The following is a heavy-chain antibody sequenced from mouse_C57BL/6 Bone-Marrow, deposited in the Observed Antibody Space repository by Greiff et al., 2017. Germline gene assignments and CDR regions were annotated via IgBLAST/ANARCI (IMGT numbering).Heavy chain of an antibody. CDR3: ASPTGVAPYAMDY. J-gene: IGHJ4*01. CDR2: INPNYGTT. CDR1: GYSFTDYN. Sequence: VQLQQSGPELVKPGASVKISCKASGYSFTDYNMNWVKQSNGKSLEWIGVINPNYGTTSYNQKFKGKATLTVDQSSSTAYMQLNSLTSEDSAVXYVASPTGVAPYAMDYWGQGTSVTVSS. V-gene: IGHV1-39*01. D-gene: IGHD1-1*01.